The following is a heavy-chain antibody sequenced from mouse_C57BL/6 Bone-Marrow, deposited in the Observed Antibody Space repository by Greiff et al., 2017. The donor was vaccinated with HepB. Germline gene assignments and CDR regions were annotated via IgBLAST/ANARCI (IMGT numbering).Heavy chain of an antibody. D-gene: IGHD2-13*01. J-gene: IGHJ3*01. Sequence: QVQLQQSGAELVRPRASVTLSCKASGYTFTDYEMHWVKQTPVHGLEWIGAIDPETGGTAYNQKFKGKAILTADKSSSTAYMELRSLTSEDSAVYYCTRGGDYWGQGTLVTVSA. CDR3: TRGGDY. CDR2: IDPETGGT. CDR1: GYTFTDYE. V-gene: IGHV1-15*01.